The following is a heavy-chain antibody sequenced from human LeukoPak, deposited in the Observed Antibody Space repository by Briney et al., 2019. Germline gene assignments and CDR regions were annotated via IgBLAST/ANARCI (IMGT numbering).Heavy chain of an antibody. V-gene: IGHV4-59*01. J-gene: IGHJ4*02. CDR1: GRSISTYY. Sequence: PSETLSLTCTVSGRSISTYYWSWIRQPPGKGLEWIGFIYYSGSPNYNPSLKSRVTMSVDTSKNQFSLNLSSVTAADTAVYYCARGSGWYSFWGQGTLVTVSS. CDR2: IYYSGSP. D-gene: IGHD6-19*01. CDR3: ARGSGWYSF.